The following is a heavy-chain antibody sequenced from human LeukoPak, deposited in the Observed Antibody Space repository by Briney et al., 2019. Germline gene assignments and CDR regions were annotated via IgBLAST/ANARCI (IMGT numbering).Heavy chain of an antibody. D-gene: IGHD6-19*01. CDR3: AKDGTYSSGWYHDAFDI. V-gene: IGHV3-11*01. CDR2: ISSSGSTI. CDR1: GFTFSDYY. Sequence: GGSLRLSCAASGFTFSDYYMSWIRQAPGKGLEWVSYISSSGSTIYYADSVKGRFTISRDNSKNTLYLQMNSLRAEDTAVYYCAKDGTYSSGWYHDAFDIWGQGTMVTVSS. J-gene: IGHJ3*02.